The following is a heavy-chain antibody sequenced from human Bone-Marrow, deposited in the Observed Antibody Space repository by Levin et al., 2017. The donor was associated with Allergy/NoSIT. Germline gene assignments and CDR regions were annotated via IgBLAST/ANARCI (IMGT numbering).Heavy chain of an antibody. CDR3: ARGGIVVVPAARPYYYYYYMDV. J-gene: IGHJ6*03. Sequence: SETLSLTCTVSGGSISSYYWSWIRQPPGKGLEWIGYIYYSGSTNYNPSLKSRVIISVDTSKNQFSLKLSSVTAADTAVYYCARGGIVVVPAARPYYYYYYMDVWGKGTTVTVSS. D-gene: IGHD2-2*01. CDR1: GGSISSYY. CDR2: IYYSGST. V-gene: IGHV4-59*01.